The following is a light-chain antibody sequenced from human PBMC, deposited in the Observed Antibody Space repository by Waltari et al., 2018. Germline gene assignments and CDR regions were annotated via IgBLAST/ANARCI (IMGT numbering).Light chain of an antibody. J-gene: IGKJ1*01. CDR1: QEIGNW. CDR2: KAS. CDR3: QQSDSFPWT. V-gene: IGKV1-12*01. Sequence: DIQMTQTQSSVSLSLGDIDTMTCRASQEIGNWLAWYQQRPGKAPTLLIYKASRLQSGVPSRFSGSGSGTEFTLTISSLLPEDFATYFCQQSDSFPWTFGQGTKVEI.